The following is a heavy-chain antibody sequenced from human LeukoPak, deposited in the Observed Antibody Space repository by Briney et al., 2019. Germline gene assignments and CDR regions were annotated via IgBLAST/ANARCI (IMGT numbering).Heavy chain of an antibody. CDR3: AKDRGSSSALGAGDY. J-gene: IGHJ4*02. V-gene: IGHV3-23*01. D-gene: IGHD6-6*01. CDR1: GFTFSSYA. Sequence: PGGSLRLSCAASGFTFSSYAMSWVRRAPGKGLEWVSAISGSGGSTYYADSVKGRFTVSRDNSKNTLYLQMNSLRADDTAVYYCAKDRGSSSALGAGDYWGQGTLVTVSS. CDR2: ISGSGGST.